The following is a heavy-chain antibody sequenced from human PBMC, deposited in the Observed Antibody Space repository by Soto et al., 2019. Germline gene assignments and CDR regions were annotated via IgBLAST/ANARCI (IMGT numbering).Heavy chain of an antibody. Sequence: QVQLAQSGADVKKPGASVKVSCKASGYTFTSYFITWVRQAPGQGLEWMGWISAYNGNTNYAQMLQGRVTMTTDTSTATAYMEMRSLRSDDTAVYYCARQNYYSGMDVWGQGTTVTVSS. V-gene: IGHV1-18*01. CDR1: GYTFTSYF. CDR2: ISAYNGNT. J-gene: IGHJ6*02. CDR3: ARQNYYSGMDV.